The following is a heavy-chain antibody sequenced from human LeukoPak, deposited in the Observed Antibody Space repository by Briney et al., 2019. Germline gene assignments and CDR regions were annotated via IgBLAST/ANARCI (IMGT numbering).Heavy chain of an antibody. V-gene: IGHV3-53*01. Sequence: GGSLRLSCAASGFTVSSNYMSWVRQAPGKGLEWVSVSYSGGGTYYADSGKGRFTISRDNSKNPLYLQMNSLRAEDTAVYYCARVGRQWLAFDYWGQGTLVTVSS. CDR3: ARVGRQWLAFDY. D-gene: IGHD6-19*01. CDR1: GFTVSSNY. J-gene: IGHJ4*02. CDR2: SYSGGGT.